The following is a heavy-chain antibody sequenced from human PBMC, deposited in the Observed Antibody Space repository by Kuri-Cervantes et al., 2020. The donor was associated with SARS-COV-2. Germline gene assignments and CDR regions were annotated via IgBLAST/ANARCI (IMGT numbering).Heavy chain of an antibody. Sequence: ASVKDSCKASGYIFTENYMHWVRQAPGQGLEWMGWINPNSGGTNYTQRFQGRVTMTRDTSISTAYMELSRLRSDDTAVYYCARGGLAVAGRVWFDPWGQGTLVTVSS. D-gene: IGHD6-19*01. V-gene: IGHV1-2*02. CDR1: GYIFTENY. CDR2: INPNSGGT. CDR3: ARGGLAVAGRVWFDP. J-gene: IGHJ5*02.